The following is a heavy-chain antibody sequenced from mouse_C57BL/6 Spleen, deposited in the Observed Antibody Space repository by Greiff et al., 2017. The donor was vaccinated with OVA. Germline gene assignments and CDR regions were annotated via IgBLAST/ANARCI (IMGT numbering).Heavy chain of an antibody. CDR2: ISSGGSYT. CDR1: GFTFSSYG. CDR3: ARESTVYFDY. D-gene: IGHD1-1*01. V-gene: IGHV5-6*01. Sequence: EVMLVESGGDLVKPGGSLKLSCAASGFTFSSYGMSWVRQTPDKRLEWVATISSGGSYTYYPDSVKGRFTISRDNAKNTLYLQMSSLKSEDTAMYYCARESTVYFDYWGQGTTLTVSS. J-gene: IGHJ2*01.